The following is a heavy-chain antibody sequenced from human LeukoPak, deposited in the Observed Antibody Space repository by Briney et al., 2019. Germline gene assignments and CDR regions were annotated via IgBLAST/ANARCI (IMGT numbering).Heavy chain of an antibody. CDR1: GGSISSYY. J-gene: IGHJ4*02. Sequence: SETLSLTCTVSGGSISSYYWSWIRQPAGKGLEWIGRVYTDGTTSYNPSLKSRVTMSVDTSKNQFSLKLSSVTAADTAAYYCARWIGSSYDYWGQGTLVTVSS. D-gene: IGHD1-26*01. CDR3: ARWIGSSYDY. V-gene: IGHV4-4*07. CDR2: VYTDGTT.